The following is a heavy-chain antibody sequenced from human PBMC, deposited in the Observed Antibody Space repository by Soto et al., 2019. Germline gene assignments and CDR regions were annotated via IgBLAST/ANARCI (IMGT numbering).Heavy chain of an antibody. Sequence: ASVKVSCKTSGDTFTDSSMHCVLQSPGQGLEWMGWINLNSGDTNYAEKFRGRVTMTRDTSIITAYMELTRLKSDDTAVYYCARDLGGYDLYGPDTWGQGTLVTVSS. CDR2: INLNSGDT. D-gene: IGHD5-12*01. CDR1: GDTFTDSS. V-gene: IGHV1-2*02. CDR3: ARDLGGYDLYGPDT. J-gene: IGHJ5*02.